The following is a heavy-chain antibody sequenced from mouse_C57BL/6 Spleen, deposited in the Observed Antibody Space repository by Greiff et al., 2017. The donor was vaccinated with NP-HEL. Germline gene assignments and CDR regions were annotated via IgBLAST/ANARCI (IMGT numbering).Heavy chain of an antibody. J-gene: IGHJ4*01. V-gene: IGHV5-6*02. D-gene: IGHD3-2*02. CDR2: ISSGGSYT. CDR1: GFTFSSYG. CDR3: ARGGTAQASMDY. Sequence: DVMLVESGGDLVKPGGSLKLSCAASGFTFSSYGMSWVRQTPDKRLEWVATISSGGSYTYYPDSVKGRFTISRDNAKNTLYLQMSSLKSEDTAMYYCARGGTAQASMDYWGQGTSVTVSS.